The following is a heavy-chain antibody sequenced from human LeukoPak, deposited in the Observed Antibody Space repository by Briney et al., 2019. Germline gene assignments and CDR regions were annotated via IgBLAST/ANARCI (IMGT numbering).Heavy chain of an antibody. CDR1: GFTFSSYW. CDR2: IKQDGSTK. D-gene: IGHD6-6*01. J-gene: IGHJ6*02. Sequence: PGGSLRLSCAASGFTFSSYWMSWVRQAPGKGLEWVANIKQDGSTKNYVDSVKGRVTISRDNAKNSLFLQMNSLRAEDTAVYYCARGSSDYYYYGMDVWGQGTTVTVSS. CDR3: ARGSSDYYYYGMDV. V-gene: IGHV3-7*03.